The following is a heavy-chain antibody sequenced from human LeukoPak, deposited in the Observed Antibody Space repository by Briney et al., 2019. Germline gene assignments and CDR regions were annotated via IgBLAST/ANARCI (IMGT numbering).Heavy chain of an antibody. CDR3: ARLVYGSEDV. V-gene: IGHV4-39*01. CDR2: IYYSGAT. D-gene: IGHD3-10*01. Sequence: SETLSLTCTVSGGSISSSSYYWGWIRQPPGKGLEWMGSIYYSGATYYNPSLKSRVAISVDTSKIQFSLKLSSVTAAETVVYYCARLVYGSEDVWGKGTTVTVSS. J-gene: IGHJ6*04. CDR1: GGSISSSSYY.